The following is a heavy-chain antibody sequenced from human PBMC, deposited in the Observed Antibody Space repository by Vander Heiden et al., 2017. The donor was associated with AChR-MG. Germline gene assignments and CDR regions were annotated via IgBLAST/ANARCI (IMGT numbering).Heavy chain of an antibody. CDR3: ARGEGITIFGVVIDPAYYYYYGMDV. Sequence: QVQLQESGPGLVKPSETLSLTCPVPGGPVSSGGSSWSGIRQPPGKGLEWIGYIYYSGSTNYNPSLKSRVTISVDTSKNQFSLKLSSVTAADTAVYYCARGEGITIFGVVIDPAYYYYYGMDVWGQGTTVTVSS. D-gene: IGHD3-3*01. CDR2: IYYSGST. J-gene: IGHJ6*02. CDR1: GGPVSSGGSS. V-gene: IGHV4-61*08.